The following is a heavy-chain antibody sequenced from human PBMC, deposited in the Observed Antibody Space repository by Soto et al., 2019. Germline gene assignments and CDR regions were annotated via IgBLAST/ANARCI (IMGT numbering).Heavy chain of an antibody. CDR1: GGSISSGGYS. CDR3: ARVPGL. CDR2: IYHSGWP. V-gene: IGHV4-30-2*01. Sequence: QLQLQESGSGLVKPSQTLSLTCAVSGGSISSGGYSWSWLRQPPWEGLEWIGYIYHSGWPYYNPSRKNRVTISVDSTKNQFSLKLSSVNAAETAVHYCARVPGLWGRGTLVTVYS. J-gene: IGHJ2*01.